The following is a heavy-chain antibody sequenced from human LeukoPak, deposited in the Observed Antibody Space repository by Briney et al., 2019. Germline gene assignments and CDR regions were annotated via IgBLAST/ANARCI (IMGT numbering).Heavy chain of an antibody. J-gene: IGHJ5*02. D-gene: IGHD3-10*01. CDR3: ASWYGSGSYSSWFDP. V-gene: IGHV4-38-2*01. CDR1: GYSISSGYY. Sequence: KPSETLSLTCAVSGYSISSGYYWGWIRQPPGKGLEWIGSIYHSGSTYYNPSLKSRVTISVDTSKNQFSLKLSSVTAADTAVYYCASWYGSGSYSSWFDPWGQGTLVTVSS. CDR2: IYHSGST.